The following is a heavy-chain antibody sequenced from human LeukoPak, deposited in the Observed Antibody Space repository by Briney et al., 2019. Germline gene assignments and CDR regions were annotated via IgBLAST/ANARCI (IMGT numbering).Heavy chain of an antibody. Sequence: GGSLRLSCAASGFTFSDYYMSWIRQAPGKGLEWVSYISSSSTTIYYADSVKGRFTISRDNSKNTLFLQINSLGAEDTAIYYCVPDLGYFQYAYWGQGTLVTVSS. CDR1: GFTFSDYY. J-gene: IGHJ4*02. CDR2: ISSSSTTI. D-gene: IGHD5-12*01. V-gene: IGHV3-11*01. CDR3: VPDLGYFQYAY.